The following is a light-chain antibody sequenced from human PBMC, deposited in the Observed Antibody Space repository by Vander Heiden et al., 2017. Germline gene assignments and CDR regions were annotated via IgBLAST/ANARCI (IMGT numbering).Light chain of an antibody. CDR3: QQSYSNPRT. V-gene: IGKV1-39*01. CDR1: QGISSY. Sequence: DIQTTQSPSSLSASVGDRVTITCRASQGISSYLNWYQQKPGKAPKLLIYAASSLQSGVPSRFSGSGSGTDFTLTISSLQPEDFATYYCQQSYSNPRTFGPGTKVEIK. CDR2: AAS. J-gene: IGKJ3*01.